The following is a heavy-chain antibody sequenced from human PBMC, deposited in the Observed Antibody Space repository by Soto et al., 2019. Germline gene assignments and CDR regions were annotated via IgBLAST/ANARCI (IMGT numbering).Heavy chain of an antibody. CDR2: INAGNGNT. CDR1: GYTFTSYA. V-gene: IGHV1-3*01. J-gene: IGHJ3*02. Sequence: QVQLVQSGAEVKKPGASVKVSCKASGYTFTSYAMHWVRQAPGQRLEWMGWINAGNGNTKYSERFQGRVSIYRDTSASTAYIDLSSLRSEDTAVYYWESGLYVSGSPLYAVDIWGQGTMVTVSS. D-gene: IGHD3-10*01. CDR3: ESGLYVSGSPLYAVDI.